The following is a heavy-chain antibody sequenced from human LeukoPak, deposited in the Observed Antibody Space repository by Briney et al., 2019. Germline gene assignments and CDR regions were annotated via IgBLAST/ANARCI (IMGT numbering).Heavy chain of an antibody. CDR1: GGTFSSYA. Sequence: SVKVSCKASGGTFSSYAINWVRQAPGQGPEWMGGIIPIFGRANYAQKFQGRVTMTTDESTSTAYMELSSLRSEGTAVYYCARVFARSGEISGSYFYYWGQGTLVTVSS. J-gene: IGHJ4*02. CDR3: ARVFARSGEISGSYFYY. D-gene: IGHD1-26*01. CDR2: IIPIFGRA. V-gene: IGHV1-69*05.